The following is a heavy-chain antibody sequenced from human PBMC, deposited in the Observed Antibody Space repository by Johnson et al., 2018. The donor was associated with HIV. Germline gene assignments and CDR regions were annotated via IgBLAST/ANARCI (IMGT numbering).Heavy chain of an antibody. D-gene: IGHD1-26*01. CDR2: INSDGSST. CDR3: AKDLRWEDAFDI. V-gene: IGHV3-74*01. Sequence: VQLVESGGGVVQPGRSLRLSCAASGFTFSSYWMHWVRQAPGKGLVWVSRINSDGSSTSYAASVKGRFTISRDNAKNTLYLQMNSLRADDTAVYYGAKDLRWEDAFDIWGQGTMVTVSS. J-gene: IGHJ3*02. CDR1: GFTFSSYW.